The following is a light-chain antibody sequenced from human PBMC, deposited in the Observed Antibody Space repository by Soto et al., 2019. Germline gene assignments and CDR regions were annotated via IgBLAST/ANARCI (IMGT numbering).Light chain of an antibody. CDR3: QLYNNWPPYT. V-gene: IGKV3-15*01. CDR1: QSVSSD. CDR2: GAS. J-gene: IGKJ2*01. Sequence: EIVMTQSPATLSVSPGEIATLSCRAIQSVSSDLAWYQQKPGQAPMLLISGASSRATGIPARFSGSGSGTELNLTLSRLQSEDCAVYYCQLYNNWPPYTFGQGTKLKIK.